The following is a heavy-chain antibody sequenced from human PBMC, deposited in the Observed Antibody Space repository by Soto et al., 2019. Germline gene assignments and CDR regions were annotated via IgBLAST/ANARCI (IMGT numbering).Heavy chain of an antibody. D-gene: IGHD6-19*01. CDR1: GFTFSSYG. CDR2: ISFDGSNK. V-gene: IGHV3-30*18. CDR3: AKDRHSSGWYGDWFDP. Sequence: VQLVESGRGVVQPGRSLRLSCAASGFTFSSYGMHWVRQAPGKGLEWVAVISFDGSNKYYADSVKGRFTISRDNSKNTLFLQMNSLRAEDTAVYYCAKDRHSSGWYGDWFDPWGQGTLVTVSS. J-gene: IGHJ5*02.